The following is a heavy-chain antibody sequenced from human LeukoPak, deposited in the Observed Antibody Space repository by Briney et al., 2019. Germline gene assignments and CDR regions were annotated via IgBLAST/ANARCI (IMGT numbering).Heavy chain of an antibody. V-gene: IGHV1-46*01. D-gene: IGHD2-2*01. CDR3: ARRVYCSSSSCSHFDY. Sequence: ASVKVSCKASGYTFTSYYMHWVRQAPGQGLEWMGIINPNGGSTTYAQKFQGRVTMTRDTSTSTVYMELSSLGSEDTAVYFCARRVYCSSSSCSHFDYWGQGTPVTVSS. CDR2: INPNGGST. J-gene: IGHJ4*02. CDR1: GYTFTSYY.